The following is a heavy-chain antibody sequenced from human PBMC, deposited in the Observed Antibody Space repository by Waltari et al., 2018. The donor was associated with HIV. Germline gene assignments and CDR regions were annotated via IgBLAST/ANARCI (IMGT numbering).Heavy chain of an antibody. Sequence: EVQLVESGGGLVKPGGSLRLSCAASGFTFSSYSMNWVRQAPGKGLEWVSSISSSSSYIYYADSVKGRFTISRDNAKNSLYLQMNSLRAEDTAVYYCARDSGDMYSQSYYYYYGMDVWGQGTTVTVSS. CDR2: ISSSSSYI. D-gene: IGHD6-13*01. CDR3: ARDSGDMYSQSYYYYYGMDV. CDR1: GFTFSSYS. J-gene: IGHJ6*02. V-gene: IGHV3-21*01.